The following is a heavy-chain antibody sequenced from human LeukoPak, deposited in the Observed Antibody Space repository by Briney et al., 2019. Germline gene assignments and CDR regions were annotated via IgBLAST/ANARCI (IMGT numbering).Heavy chain of an antibody. J-gene: IGHJ5*02. CDR2: IRYDGSNK. Sequence: PGGSLRLSCAASGFIFSSYGMHWVRQAPGKGLEWVAFIRYDGSNKYYADSVKGRFTISRDNSKNTLYLQMNSLRLEDTAVYYCAKDYGVTGTGGSWFDPWGQGTLVTVSS. CDR1: GFIFSSYG. V-gene: IGHV3-30*02. D-gene: IGHD1-20*01. CDR3: AKDYGVTGTGGSWFDP.